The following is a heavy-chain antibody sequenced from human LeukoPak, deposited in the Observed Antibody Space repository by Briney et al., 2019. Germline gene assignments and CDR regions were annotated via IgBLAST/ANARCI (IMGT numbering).Heavy chain of an antibody. CDR2: ISSSSSYI. Sequence: GGSLRLSCAAYGFTFSSYSMNWVRQAPGKGLEWVSSISSSSSYIYYADSVKGRFTISRDNAKNSLYLQMNSLRAEDTAVYYCARVRPGVGAPPPIWGQGTMVTVSS. D-gene: IGHD1-26*01. CDR3: ARVRPGVGAPPPI. CDR1: GFTFSSYS. V-gene: IGHV3-21*01. J-gene: IGHJ3*02.